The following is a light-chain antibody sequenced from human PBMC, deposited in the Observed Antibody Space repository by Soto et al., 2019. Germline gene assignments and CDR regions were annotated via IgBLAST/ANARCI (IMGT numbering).Light chain of an antibody. CDR3: QQYNAWPQT. Sequence: EIILTQSPATLSVSPGQRATLSCRASQTIDNNLAWYQQKPGQSPRLLIYRAYTSAPGIPTRFSGGGAGEEFNLTISSLQYKDFAVYSCQQYNAWPQTFGQGTKLEI. CDR1: QTIDNN. J-gene: IGKJ2*01. V-gene: IGKV3-15*01. CDR2: RAY.